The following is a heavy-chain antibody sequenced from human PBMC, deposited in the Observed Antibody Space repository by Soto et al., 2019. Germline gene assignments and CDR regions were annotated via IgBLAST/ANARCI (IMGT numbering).Heavy chain of an antibody. CDR1: GFTFINYA. V-gene: IGHV3-23*01. CDR2: ISGGGDRA. Sequence: EVQLLESRGGLVQPGGSLRLSCVGSGFTFINYAMNWVRQTPGKGLEWVSTISGGGDRAFDADTVKGRFTISRDNSKNTVNLQMNSLRADDTAVYYCARKVLGSTSRPDWWYFDLWGRGTLVTVSS. CDR3: ARKVLGSTSRPDWWYFDL. D-gene: IGHD2-2*01. J-gene: IGHJ2*01.